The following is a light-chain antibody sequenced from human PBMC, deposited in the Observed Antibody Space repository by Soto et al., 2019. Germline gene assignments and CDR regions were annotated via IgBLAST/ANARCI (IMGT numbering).Light chain of an antibody. CDR1: QSISSW. V-gene: IGKV1-5*01. J-gene: IGKJ1*01. Sequence: DIQITQSPSTLSASVGDRVTITCRASQSISSWLAWYQQKPGKAPKLLIYDASSLESGVPSRFSGSGSGTEFTLTISSLQPDDFATYYCQQYNSYVWTFGQGTKVEIK. CDR3: QQYNSYVWT. CDR2: DAS.